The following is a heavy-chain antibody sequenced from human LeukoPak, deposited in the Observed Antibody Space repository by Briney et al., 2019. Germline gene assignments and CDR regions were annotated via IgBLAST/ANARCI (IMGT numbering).Heavy chain of an antibody. CDR1: GDSVSSNSAS. V-gene: IGHV6-1*01. Sequence: SQTLSLTCAISGDSVSSNSASWNWIRQSPSRGLEWLGRTYYMSKWSNNYAVSVQSRITINPDTSKNQFSLQLNSVTAADTAVYYCARGTEYDFWSEYPSFDIWGQGTMVTVSS. J-gene: IGHJ3*02. CDR2: TYYMSKWSN. CDR3: ARGTEYDFWSEYPSFDI. D-gene: IGHD3-3*01.